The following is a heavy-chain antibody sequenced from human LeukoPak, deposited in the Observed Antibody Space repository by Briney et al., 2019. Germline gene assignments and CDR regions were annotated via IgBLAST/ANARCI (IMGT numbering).Heavy chain of an antibody. CDR1: GGSISSSSYY. Sequence: SETLSLTCTVSGGSISSSSYYWGWIRQPPGKGLEWIGSIYYSGSTYYNPSLKSRVTISVDTSKNQFSLKLSSVTAADTAVSYCARGAMIGDYYFDYWGQGTLVTVSS. J-gene: IGHJ4*02. CDR2: IYYSGST. V-gene: IGHV4-39*07. D-gene: IGHD3-22*01. CDR3: ARGAMIGDYYFDY.